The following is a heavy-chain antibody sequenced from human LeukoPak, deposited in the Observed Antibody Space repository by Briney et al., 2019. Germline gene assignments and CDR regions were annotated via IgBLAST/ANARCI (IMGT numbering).Heavy chain of an antibody. J-gene: IGHJ4*02. CDR2: ISYDGSNI. CDR1: GFAFSNYV. Sequence: SGGSLRLSCAASGFAFSNYVMHWVRQAPDKELEWVAVISYDGSNIYYADSVKGRFTISRDNAKNSLYLHMNSLRVDDTAVYYCARDRLTGWPSDYWGQGTLVTVSS. CDR3: ARDRLTGWPSDY. D-gene: IGHD6-19*01. V-gene: IGHV3-30*03.